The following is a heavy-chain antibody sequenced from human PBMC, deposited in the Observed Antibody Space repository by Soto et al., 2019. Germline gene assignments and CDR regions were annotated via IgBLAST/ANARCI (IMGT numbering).Heavy chain of an antibody. CDR1: GFTVSSNY. Sequence: EVQLVESGGGLVQPGGSLRLSCAASGFTVSSNYMSWVRQAPGKGLEWVSVIYSGGSTYYADSVKGRFTISRHNSKNTRYLQMNSLRAEDTAVYYCARAPMMGPSDYWGQGTLVTVSS. CDR2: IYSGGST. CDR3: ARAPMMGPSDY. V-gene: IGHV3-53*04. J-gene: IGHJ4*02. D-gene: IGHD3-22*01.